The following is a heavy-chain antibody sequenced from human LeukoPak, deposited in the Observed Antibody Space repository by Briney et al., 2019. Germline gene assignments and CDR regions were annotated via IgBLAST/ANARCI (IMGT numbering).Heavy chain of an antibody. CDR1: GGSISSGSYY. CDR2: IYTSGST. D-gene: IGHD5-24*01. CDR3: ARLRDGYNGGGADY. V-gene: IGHV4-61*02. Sequence: PSETLSLTCTVSGGSISSGSYYWSWIRQPAGKGLEWIGRIYTSGSTNYNPSLKSRVTISVDTSKNQFSLKLSSVTAADTAVYYCARLRDGYNGGGADYWGQGTLVTVSS. J-gene: IGHJ4*02.